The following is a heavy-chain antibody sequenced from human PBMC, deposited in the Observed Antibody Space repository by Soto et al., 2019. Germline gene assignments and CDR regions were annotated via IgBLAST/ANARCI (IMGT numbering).Heavy chain of an antibody. CDR3: ARVPGELSSMDV. CDR2: IWYDGSNK. J-gene: IGHJ6*02. CDR1: GFTFSSFG. D-gene: IGHD1-26*01. Sequence: QAQLVESGGGVVQPGRSLRLSCAASGFTFSSFGMHWVRQAPGKGLEWVAVIWYDGSNKYHADSVKGRFTISRDNSKNTLYLQMNSLRGEDTAVYYCARVPGELSSMDVWGQGTTVTVSS. V-gene: IGHV3-33*01.